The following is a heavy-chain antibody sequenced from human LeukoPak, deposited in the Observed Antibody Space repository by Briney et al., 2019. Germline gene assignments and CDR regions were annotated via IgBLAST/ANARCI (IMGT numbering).Heavy chain of an antibody. J-gene: IGHJ4*02. CDR1: GFTFSSYG. D-gene: IGHD2-8*01. Sequence: GGSLRLSCAASGFTFSSYGMHWVRQAPGKGLEWVANIKQDGSEKYYVDSVKGRFTISRDNAKNTLYLQMNSLRAEDTAVYYCARDLTNLDYWGQGTLVTVSS. CDR3: ARDLTNLDY. CDR2: IKQDGSEK. V-gene: IGHV3-7*01.